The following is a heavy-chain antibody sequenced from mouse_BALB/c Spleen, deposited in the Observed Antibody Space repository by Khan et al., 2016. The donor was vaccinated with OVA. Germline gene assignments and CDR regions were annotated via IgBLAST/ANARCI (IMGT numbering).Heavy chain of an antibody. CDR3: ARGGYGGFAY. D-gene: IGHD2-2*01. CDR2: IFPGSVST. J-gene: IGHJ3*01. V-gene: IGHV1-9*01. Sequence: QVQLKQSGGDLMKPGASVKISCKATGYTFSSYWIEWVKQRPGHGLEWIGQIFPGSVSTTYNEKFKGKATFTADKSSNTAYMQLSSLTSEDSAGYYCARGGYGGFAYWGQGTLVTVSA. CDR1: GYTFSSYW.